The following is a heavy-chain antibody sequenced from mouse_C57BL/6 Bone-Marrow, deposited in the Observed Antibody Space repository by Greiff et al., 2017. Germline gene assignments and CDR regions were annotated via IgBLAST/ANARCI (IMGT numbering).Heavy chain of an antibody. CDR2: INPSNGGT. Sequence: QVQLQQPGTELVKPGASVKLSCKASGYTFTSYWMHWVKQRPGQGLEWIGNINPSNGGTNYNEKFKSKATLTVDKSSSTAYMQLSSLTSEDAAVYYCARRKNFYYDHWYFDVWGTGTTVTVSS. CDR3: ARRKNFYYDHWYFDV. D-gene: IGHD2-4*01. V-gene: IGHV1-53*01. J-gene: IGHJ1*03. CDR1: GYTFTSYW.